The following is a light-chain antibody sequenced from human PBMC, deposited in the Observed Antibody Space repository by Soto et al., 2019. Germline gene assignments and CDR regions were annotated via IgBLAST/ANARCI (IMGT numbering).Light chain of an antibody. CDR3: QLANSFPLT. Sequence: DIQMTQSPSSVSASVGDRVTITCRASQGINRWLAWYQQKLGKAPKLLIFDASSLQSGVPSRFSGSGSGTDFTLTISSLQPEDFATYYCQLANSFPLTFGGGTKVDIK. CDR2: DAS. V-gene: IGKV1D-12*01. CDR1: QGINRW. J-gene: IGKJ4*01.